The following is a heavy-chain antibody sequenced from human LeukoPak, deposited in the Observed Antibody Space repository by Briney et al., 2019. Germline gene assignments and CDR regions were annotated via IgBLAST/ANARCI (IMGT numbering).Heavy chain of an antibody. CDR1: GGSISSYY. Sequence: PSETLSLTCTVSGGSISSYYWSWIRQPPGKGLEWIGYIYYSGSTNYNPSLKSRVTISVDTSKCQFSLKLSSVTAADTAVYYCASYYYDSSGYSYYFDYWGQGTLVTVSS. V-gene: IGHV4-59*01. CDR3: ASYYYDSSGYSYYFDY. J-gene: IGHJ4*02. D-gene: IGHD3-22*01. CDR2: IYYSGST.